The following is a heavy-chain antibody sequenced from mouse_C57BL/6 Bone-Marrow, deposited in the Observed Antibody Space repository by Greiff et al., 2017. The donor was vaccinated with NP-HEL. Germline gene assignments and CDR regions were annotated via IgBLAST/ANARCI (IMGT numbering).Heavy chain of an antibody. CDR3: ARRGYGSSPYWYFDV. J-gene: IGHJ1*03. V-gene: IGHV5-6*01. CDR2: ISSGGSYT. D-gene: IGHD1-1*01. Sequence: EVKVVESGGDLVKPGGSLKLSCAASGFTFSSYGMSWVRQTPDKRLEWVATISSGGSYTYYPDSVKGRFTISRDNAKNTLYLQMSSLKAEDTAMYYCARRGYGSSPYWYFDVWGTGTTVTVSS. CDR1: GFTFSSYG.